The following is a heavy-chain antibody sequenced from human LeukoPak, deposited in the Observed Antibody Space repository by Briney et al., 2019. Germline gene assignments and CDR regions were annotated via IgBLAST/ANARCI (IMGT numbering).Heavy chain of an antibody. D-gene: IGHD5-18*01. V-gene: IGHV1-46*01. Sequence: GASVKVSCKASGYTFTSYFMHWVRQAPGQGLEWMGIINPSGGSTSYAQKFQVRVTMTRDMSTTTVYMELNSLRSEDTAVYYCARHLSGVTGYTYGRGIDYWGQGTLVTVSS. J-gene: IGHJ4*02. CDR3: ARHLSGVTGYTYGRGIDY. CDR1: GYTFTSYF. CDR2: INPSGGST.